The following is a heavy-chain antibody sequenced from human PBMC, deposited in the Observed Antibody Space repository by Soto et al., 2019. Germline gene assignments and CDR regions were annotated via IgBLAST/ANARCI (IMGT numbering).Heavy chain of an antibody. CDR3: AKENGYSSSWFEFDY. D-gene: IGHD6-13*01. CDR1: GFTFSSYA. V-gene: IGHV3-23*01. Sequence: EVQLLESGGGLVQPGGSLRLSCAASGFTFSSYAMSWVLQAPGKGLEWVSAISGSGGSTYYADSAKGRFTISRDNSKNTLYLQMNSLRAEDTAVYYCAKENGYSSSWFEFDYWGQGTLVTVSS. CDR2: ISGSGGST. J-gene: IGHJ4*02.